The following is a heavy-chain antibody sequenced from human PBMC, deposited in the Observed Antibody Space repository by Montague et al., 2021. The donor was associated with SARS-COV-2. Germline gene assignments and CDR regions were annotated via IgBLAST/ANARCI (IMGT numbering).Heavy chain of an antibody. Sequence: TLSLTCAVSGGSISSGTYSWSWIRQPPGKGLEWIGYIYHSGDTYYNPSLKSRVTISVDRSKNQFSLRLSSVTAADTAAYYCARGGGYSDLHYFDYWGQGTLVTVSS. D-gene: IGHD4-17*01. V-gene: IGHV4-30-2*01. CDR2: IYHSGDT. CDR1: GGSISSGTYS. CDR3: ARGGGYSDLHYFDY. J-gene: IGHJ4*02.